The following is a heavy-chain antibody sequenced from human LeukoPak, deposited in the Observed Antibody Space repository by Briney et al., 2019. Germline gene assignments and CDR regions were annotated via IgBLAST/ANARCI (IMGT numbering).Heavy chain of an antibody. Sequence: GGSLRLSCAAAGFTFSNAWMSSVRQAPGKGLESLGRIKSKTDGGTTDYAAPVKGRFTISRDDSKNTLYLQMNSLKTEDTAVYYCTTDRKAYYDSSGYFDYWGQGTLVTVSS. CDR1: GFTFSNAW. D-gene: IGHD3-22*01. CDR3: TTDRKAYYDSSGYFDY. CDR2: IKSKTDGGTT. V-gene: IGHV3-15*01. J-gene: IGHJ4*02.